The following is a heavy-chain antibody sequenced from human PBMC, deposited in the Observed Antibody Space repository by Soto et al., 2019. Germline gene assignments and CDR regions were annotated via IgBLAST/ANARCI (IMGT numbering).Heavy chain of an antibody. CDR1: GYTFTSDD. CDR3: ASSGYKRVLTIVRGPRRYYYYAMDV. V-gene: IGHV1-8*01. J-gene: IGHJ6*02. Sequence: ASVKVSCKASGYTFTSDDINWVRQATGQGLEWVGWMNPNSGNTGYAQKFQGRVTRTRNTSISTAYMELSSLRSEDSAVYCCASSGYKRVLTIVRGPRRYYYYAMDVWGQGTTVPVSS. CDR2: MNPNSGNT. D-gene: IGHD3-10*01.